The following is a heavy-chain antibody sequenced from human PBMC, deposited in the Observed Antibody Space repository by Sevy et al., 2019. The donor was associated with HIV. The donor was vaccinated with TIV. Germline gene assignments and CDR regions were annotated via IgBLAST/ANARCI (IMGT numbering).Heavy chain of an antibody. Sequence: GGSLRLSCAASGFTFSNYAMSWVRQTPGKGLEWVSAISGSAHRTYYTDSVKGRFTISRDNSKNMLFLQMNSLRAEDTADYYCVKEVSEYSYSDYWGQGTLVTVS. J-gene: IGHJ4*02. V-gene: IGHV3-23*01. CDR1: GFTFSNYA. CDR3: VKEVSEYSYSDY. D-gene: IGHD5-18*01. CDR2: ISGSAHRT.